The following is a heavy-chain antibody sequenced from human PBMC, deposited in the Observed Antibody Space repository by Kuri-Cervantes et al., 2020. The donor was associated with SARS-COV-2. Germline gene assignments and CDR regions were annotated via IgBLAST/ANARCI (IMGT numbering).Heavy chain of an antibody. CDR3: ARSYVRYSSGYYMDV. V-gene: IGHV3-30*03. D-gene: IGHD6-19*01. Sequence: GESLKISCAVSGFTFTSHAMHWVRQAPGKGLEWVALISYDGSNKFYADSVKGRFTISRDNSKNTLYLQMNSLRAEDTAVYYCARSYVRYSSGYYMDVWGKGTTVTVSS. CDR1: GFTFTSHA. J-gene: IGHJ6*03. CDR2: ISYDGSNK.